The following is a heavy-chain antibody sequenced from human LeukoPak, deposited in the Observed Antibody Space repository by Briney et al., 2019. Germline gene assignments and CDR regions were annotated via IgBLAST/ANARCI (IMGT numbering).Heavy chain of an antibody. V-gene: IGHV3-30*18. CDR1: GFTFSSYG. CDR3: AKDVWKAARPRFFDY. J-gene: IGHJ4*02. Sequence: GGSLRLSCAASGFTFSSYGMHWVRQAPGKGLEWVAVISYDGSNKYYADSVKGRFTISRDNSKNTLYLQMNSLRAEDTAVYYCAKDVWKAARPRFFDYWGQGTLVTVSS. CDR2: ISYDGSNK. D-gene: IGHD6-6*01.